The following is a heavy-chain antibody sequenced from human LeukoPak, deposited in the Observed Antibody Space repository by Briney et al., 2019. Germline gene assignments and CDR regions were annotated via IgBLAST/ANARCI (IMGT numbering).Heavy chain of an antibody. J-gene: IGHJ3*02. V-gene: IGHV4-59*01. CDR3: ARTYYYDSSGLDDAFDI. D-gene: IGHD3-22*01. CDR1: GGSISSYY. Sequence: PSETLSLTCTVSGGSISSYYWSWIRQPPGKGLEWIGYIYYSGSTNYNPSLKSRATISVDTSKNQFSLKLSSVTAADTAVYYCARTYYYDSSGLDDAFDIWGQGTMVTVSS. CDR2: IYYSGST.